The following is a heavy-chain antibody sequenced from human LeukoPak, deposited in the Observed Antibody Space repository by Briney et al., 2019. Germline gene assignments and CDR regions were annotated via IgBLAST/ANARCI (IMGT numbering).Heavy chain of an antibody. V-gene: IGHV3-23*01. CDR3: ARAVYYYMDV. Sequence: GGTLRLSCAASGFIFNNYGMSWVRQAPGKGLEWVSTISGSGGSTYYADSVKGRFSISRDNSKNTLYLQMNSLRAEDTAVYYCARAVYYYMDVWGKGTTVTVSS. CDR2: ISGSGGST. CDR1: GFIFNNYG. D-gene: IGHD4-17*01. J-gene: IGHJ6*03.